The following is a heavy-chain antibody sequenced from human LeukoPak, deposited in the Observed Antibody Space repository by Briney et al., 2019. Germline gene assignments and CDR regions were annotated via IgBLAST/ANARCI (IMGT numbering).Heavy chain of an antibody. CDR3: AKGGATVIDY. D-gene: IGHD4-17*01. CDR2: INSDGSST. V-gene: IGHV3-74*01. Sequence: GGSLRLSCAASGFTFSNYWMHWVRQAPGKGLVWVSRINSDGSSTTSADSVKGRLTISRDNAKNTLYLQMNSLRAEDTAVYYCAKGGATVIDYWGQGTLVTVSS. J-gene: IGHJ4*02. CDR1: GFTFSNYW.